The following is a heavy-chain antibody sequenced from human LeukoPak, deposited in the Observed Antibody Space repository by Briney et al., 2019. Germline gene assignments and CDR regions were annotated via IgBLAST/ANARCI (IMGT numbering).Heavy chain of an antibody. Sequence: SVKVSCKASGGTFSSYAISWVRLAPRQGLEWMGRIFPILGIANYAQKFQGRVTSTADKSTSTAYMELSSLRSEDTAVYYCATSYYYDSSGYYDYWGQGTLVSVSS. V-gene: IGHV1-69*04. CDR3: ATSYYYDSSGYYDY. CDR2: IFPILGIA. CDR1: GGTFSSYA. D-gene: IGHD3-22*01. J-gene: IGHJ4*02.